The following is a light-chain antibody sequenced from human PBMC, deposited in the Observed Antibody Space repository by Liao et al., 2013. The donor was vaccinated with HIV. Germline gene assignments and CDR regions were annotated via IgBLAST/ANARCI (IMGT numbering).Light chain of an antibody. Sequence: SYELTQPPSVSVSPGQTASITCSGETLPKQYAFWYQQKPGQAPVLVIYYDGDRPSGIPERFSGSKSENTATLTISRVEAGDEADYYCQVWDSSSDNWVFGGGTKLTVL. J-gene: IGLJ3*02. CDR2: YDG. CDR3: QVWDSSSDNWV. V-gene: IGLV3-21*02. CDR1: TLPKQY.